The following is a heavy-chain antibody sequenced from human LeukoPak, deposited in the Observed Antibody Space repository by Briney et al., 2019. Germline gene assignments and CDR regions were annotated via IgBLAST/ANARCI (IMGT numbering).Heavy chain of an antibody. CDR2: INHSGST. CDR3: ARADYYYDSSGYHFFDY. CDR1: GFTFSSYA. Sequence: GSLRLSCAASGFTFSSYAMHWVRQPPGKGLEWIGEINHSGSTNYNPSLKSRVTISVDTSKNQFSLKLSSVTAADTAVYYCARADYYYDSSGYHFFDYWGQGTLVTVSS. V-gene: IGHV4-34*01. D-gene: IGHD3-22*01. J-gene: IGHJ4*02.